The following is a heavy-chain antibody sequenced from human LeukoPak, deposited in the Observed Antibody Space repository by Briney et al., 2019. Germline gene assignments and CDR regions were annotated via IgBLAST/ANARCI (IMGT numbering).Heavy chain of an antibody. Sequence: PSVKVSCKASVYTFTSSDINSVRQATGQGLEWMGWINPKSGRTGYAKKFQARVSMTMNTSISTAYMEVSSLRFEDTAVYYCARGRSGLAAAGTYDYWGQGTLITVSS. CDR3: ARGRSGLAAAGTYDY. D-gene: IGHD6-13*01. J-gene: IGHJ4*02. CDR1: VYTFTSSD. CDR2: INPKSGRT. V-gene: IGHV1-8*01.